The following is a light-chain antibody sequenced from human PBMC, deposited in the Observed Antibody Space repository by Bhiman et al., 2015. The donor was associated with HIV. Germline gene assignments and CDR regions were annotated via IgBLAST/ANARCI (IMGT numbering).Light chain of an antibody. V-gene: IGLV1-40*01. CDR2: GTT. CDR1: SSNIGAGYD. CDR3: QSYDSSLSGV. J-gene: IGLJ1*01. Sequence: QSVLTQPPSVSGAPGQRVTLSCTGSSSNIGAGYDVHWYQQLPGTAPRLLISGTTNRPSGVPDRFSGSKFGTSASLAIAGLQAEDEADYYCQSYDSSLSGVFGSGTTVTVV.